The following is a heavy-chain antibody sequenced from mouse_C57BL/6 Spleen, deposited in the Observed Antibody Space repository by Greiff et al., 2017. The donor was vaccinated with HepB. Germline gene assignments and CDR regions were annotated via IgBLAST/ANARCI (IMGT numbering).Heavy chain of an antibody. CDR1: GFTFSSYA. J-gene: IGHJ4*01. CDR3: AKEEGDYYAMDY. Sequence: EVMLVESGGGLVKPGGSLKLSCAASGFTFSSYAMSWVRQTPEKRLEWVATISDGGSYTYYPDNVKGRFTISRDNAKNNLYLQMSHLKSEDTAMYYCAKEEGDYYAMDYWGQGTSVTVSS. CDR2: ISDGGSYT. V-gene: IGHV5-4*01.